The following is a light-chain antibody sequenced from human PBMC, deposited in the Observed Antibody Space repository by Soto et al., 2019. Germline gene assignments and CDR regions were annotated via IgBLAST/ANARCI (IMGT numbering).Light chain of an antibody. J-gene: IGKJ1*01. CDR2: AAS. V-gene: IGKV1-8*01. Sequence: AIRMTQSPSSFSASTGDRFNITCRASQGVSSYLAWYQQKPGKAPKLLIYAASTLQDGVPSRFSGSGSGTDFTLTISCLQSEDFATYYCQQYYTYPRTFDQGTKVEI. CDR1: QGVSSY. CDR3: QQYYTYPRT.